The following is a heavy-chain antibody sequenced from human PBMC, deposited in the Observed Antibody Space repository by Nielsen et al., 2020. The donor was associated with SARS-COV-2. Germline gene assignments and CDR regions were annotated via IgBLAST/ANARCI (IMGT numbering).Heavy chain of an antibody. CDR3: AKEKGYCSGGRCRSPFDY. D-gene: IGHD2-15*01. V-gene: IGHV3-23*01. CDR1: GLTFNIYA. Sequence: GESLKISCAVSGLTFNIYAMSWVRQAPGKGLEWVSGISSSGTKTHDADSVKGRFTISRDNSKNTVYLEMNRLRAEDTAVYFCAKEKGYCSGGRCRSPFDYWGQGALVTVSS. CDR2: ISSSGTKT. J-gene: IGHJ4*02.